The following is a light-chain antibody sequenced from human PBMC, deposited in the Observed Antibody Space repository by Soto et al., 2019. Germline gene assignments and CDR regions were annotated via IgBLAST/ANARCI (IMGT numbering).Light chain of an antibody. CDR1: SSDVGTYNR. V-gene: IGLV2-18*02. CDR3: SSYTSSSTLV. J-gene: IGLJ2*01. CDR2: EVT. Sequence: QSALTQPPSVSGSPGQSVTISCTGISSDVGTYNRVSWYQQPPGTAPKLMIYEVTNRPSGVPDRFSGSKSGNTASLTISGLQAEDEADYYCSSYTSSSTLVFGGGTKLTVL.